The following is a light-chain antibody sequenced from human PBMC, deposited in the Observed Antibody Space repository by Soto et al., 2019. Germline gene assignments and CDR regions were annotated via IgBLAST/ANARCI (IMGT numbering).Light chain of an antibody. CDR2: GAS. CDR3: QQYGSSPLFT. Sequence: EIVLTQSPGTLSLSPGERATLSCRASQSVSSSYLAWYQQKPGQAPRLPIYGASSSATGIPDRFSGSGSGTDCTLTISRLEPEDFAVYYYQQYGSSPLFTFGPGTKVDIK. CDR1: QSVSSSY. J-gene: IGKJ3*01. V-gene: IGKV3-20*01.